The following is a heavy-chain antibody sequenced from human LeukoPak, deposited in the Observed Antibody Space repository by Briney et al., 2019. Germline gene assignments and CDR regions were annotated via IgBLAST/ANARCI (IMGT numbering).Heavy chain of an antibody. D-gene: IGHD2/OR15-2a*01. V-gene: IGHV4-59*12. CDR1: GDSISSYY. Sequence: PSETLSLTCTVSGDSISSYYWYWFRQPPGKDLEWIACIYYSGITHYNPSLKSRVTISLDTSKNQFSLRLSSVTAADTAVYYCAREGIVRTYDQWGQGTLVTVSS. J-gene: IGHJ4*02. CDR2: IYYSGIT. CDR3: AREGIVRTYDQ.